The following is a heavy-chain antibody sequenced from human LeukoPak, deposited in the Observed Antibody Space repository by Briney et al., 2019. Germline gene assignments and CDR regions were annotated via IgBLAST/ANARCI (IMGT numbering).Heavy chain of an antibody. V-gene: IGHV3-48*03. CDR2: ISSSGSTI. CDR3: AKDRSAYYSGRFDP. CDR1: GFTFSSYE. D-gene: IGHD3-22*01. Sequence: GGSLRLSCAASGFTFSSYEMNWVRQAPGKGLEWVSYISSSGSTIYYADSVKGRFTISRDNSKNTLYLQMNSLRAEDTAVYFCAKDRSAYYSGRFDPWGQGTLVTVSS. J-gene: IGHJ5*02.